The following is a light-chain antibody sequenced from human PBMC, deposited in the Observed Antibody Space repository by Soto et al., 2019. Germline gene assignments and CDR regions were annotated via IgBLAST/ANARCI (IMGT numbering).Light chain of an antibody. Sequence: DIQMTQSPSTLSASVGDRVTITCRASQSISTWLAWYQQKPGKAPKLLIYKASSLESGVPSRFSGSGSGTEFTLIISSLQPDDSATYYCQQYINRWTFGQGTKV. J-gene: IGKJ1*01. CDR1: QSISTW. V-gene: IGKV1-5*03. CDR2: KAS. CDR3: QQYINRWT.